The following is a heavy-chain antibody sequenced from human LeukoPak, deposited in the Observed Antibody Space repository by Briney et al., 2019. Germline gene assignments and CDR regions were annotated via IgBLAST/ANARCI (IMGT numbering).Heavy chain of an antibody. V-gene: IGHV3-23*01. CDR3: AKGGLDYYDSSGYYYLGYYFDY. CDR1: GFTFSSYA. Sequence: GGSLRLSCAASGFTFSSYAMSWVRQAPGKGLEWVSAISGSGGSTYYADSVKGRFTISRDNSKNTLYLQMNSLRAEDTAEYYCAKGGLDYYDSSGYYYLGYYFDYWGQGTLVTVSS. CDR2: ISGSGGST. J-gene: IGHJ4*02. D-gene: IGHD3-22*01.